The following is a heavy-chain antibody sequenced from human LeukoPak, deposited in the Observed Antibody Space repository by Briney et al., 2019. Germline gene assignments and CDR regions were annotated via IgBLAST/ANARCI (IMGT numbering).Heavy chain of an antibody. V-gene: IGHV3-74*03. Sequence: PGGPLRLSCAASGFTFSSYWMHWVRQAPGKGLVWVSRIKTDGSSIMYADFVKGRFTISRDNAKSTLYLQMNSLRADDTAVYYCARDLDFGGYSNFDYWGQGTLVTVSS. J-gene: IGHJ4*02. CDR2: IKTDGSSI. CDR1: GFTFSSYW. D-gene: IGHD3-22*01. CDR3: ARDLDFGGYSNFDY.